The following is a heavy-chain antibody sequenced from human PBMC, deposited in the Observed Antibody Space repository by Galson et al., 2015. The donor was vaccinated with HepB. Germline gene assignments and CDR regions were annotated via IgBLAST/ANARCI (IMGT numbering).Heavy chain of an antibody. V-gene: IGHV4-59*08. CDR3: ARHSQRYFVRANFDY. J-gene: IGHJ4*02. CDR2: IYYNGKT. D-gene: IGHD3-9*01. CDR1: GGSINSYY. Sequence: SETLSLTCTVSGGSINSYYWSWVRQFSGKGLEWIGYIYYNGKTDYNPSLKSRVSMSVDTSNNQLSLNLTSVTAADTAVYYCARHSQRYFVRANFDYWGQGNRVTVSS.